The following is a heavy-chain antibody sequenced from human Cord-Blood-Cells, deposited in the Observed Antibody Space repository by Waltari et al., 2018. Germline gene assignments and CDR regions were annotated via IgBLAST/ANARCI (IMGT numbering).Heavy chain of an antibody. J-gene: IGHJ6*02. CDR1: VYTFPLSD. CDR2: MNTNSGNT. D-gene: IGHD5-18*01. V-gene: IGHV1-8*01. CDR3: AMHERGYSYGYYYYYGMDV. Sequence: QVQLSQSGDEAKQPGASVKASYKASVYTFPLSDINRAGHATAQGREWMGWMNTNSGNTGYAQKFQGRVTMTRNTSISTADMELSSLRCEDTAVYYCAMHERGYSYGYYYYYGMDVWSQGTTVTVSS.